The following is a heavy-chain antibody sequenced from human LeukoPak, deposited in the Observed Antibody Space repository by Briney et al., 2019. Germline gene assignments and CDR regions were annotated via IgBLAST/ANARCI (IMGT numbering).Heavy chain of an antibody. Sequence: GGSLRLSCAASGFTFSSYWMSWVRQAPGKGLEWVANIKQDGSEKYYADSVKGRFTISRDNSKNTLYLQMNSLRAEDTAVYYCARDGYRSGRYYFDYWGQGTLVTVSS. D-gene: IGHD6-19*01. CDR1: GFTFSSYW. CDR2: IKQDGSEK. J-gene: IGHJ4*02. CDR3: ARDGYRSGRYYFDY. V-gene: IGHV3-7*01.